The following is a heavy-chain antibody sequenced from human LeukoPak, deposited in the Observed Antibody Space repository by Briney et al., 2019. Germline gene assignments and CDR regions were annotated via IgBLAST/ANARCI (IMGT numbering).Heavy chain of an antibody. D-gene: IGHD3-22*01. CDR2: IYYSGST. J-gene: IGHJ4*02. CDR3: ARDRAHYYDSSGYFDY. V-gene: IGHV4-59*01. Sequence: SETLFLTCTVSGGSISSYYWSWIRQPPGKGLEWIGYIYYSGSTNYNPSLKSRVTISVDTSKNQFSLKLSSVTAADTAVYYCARDRAHYYDSSGYFDYWGQGTLVTVSS. CDR1: GGSISSYY.